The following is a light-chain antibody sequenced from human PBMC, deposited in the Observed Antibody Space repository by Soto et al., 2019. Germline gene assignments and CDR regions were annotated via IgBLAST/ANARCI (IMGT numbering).Light chain of an antibody. CDR3: QQSYSSPPT. CDR1: QSISTY. CDR2: GAS. J-gene: IGKJ1*01. V-gene: IGKV1-39*01. Sequence: DIQMTQSPSSLSASVGDRVTITCRASQSISTYLSWYQQKPGKVPKLLIYGASSLQTGVPSRFSGSRSGPDFTLTISSLQPEDFATYYCQQSYSSPPTFGQGTKVDTK.